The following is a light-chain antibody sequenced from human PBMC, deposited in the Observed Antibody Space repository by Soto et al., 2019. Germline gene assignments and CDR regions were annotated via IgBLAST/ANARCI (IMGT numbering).Light chain of an antibody. V-gene: IGLV2-14*03. CDR2: DVS. Sequence: QSVLTQPASVSGSPGQSIAISCTGTSTDVGAYNYVSWYQQHPDKAPKLIIYDVSNRPSGVSNRFSGSKSGDTASLTISGLQAEDEADYYCSSYTTSNTQVFGGGTKLTVL. CDR3: SSYTTSNTQV. CDR1: STDVGAYNY. J-gene: IGLJ2*01.